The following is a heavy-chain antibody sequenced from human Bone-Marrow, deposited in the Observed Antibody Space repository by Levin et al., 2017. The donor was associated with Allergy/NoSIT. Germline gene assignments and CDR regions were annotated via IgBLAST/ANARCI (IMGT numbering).Heavy chain of an antibody. V-gene: IGHV3-23*01. D-gene: IGHD5-18*01. CDR2: ISGSGGST. Sequence: PGESLKISCAASGFTFSSYAMSWVRQAPGKGLEWVSAISGSGGSTYYADSVKGRFTISRDNSKNTLYLQMNSLRAEDTAVYYCAKEPSRKAMVIPFFDYWGQGTLVTVSS. CDR1: GFTFSSYA. CDR3: AKEPSRKAMVIPFFDY. J-gene: IGHJ4*02.